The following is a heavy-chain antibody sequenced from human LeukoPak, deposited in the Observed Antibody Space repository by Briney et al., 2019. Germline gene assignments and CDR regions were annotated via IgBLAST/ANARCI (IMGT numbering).Heavy chain of an antibody. CDR1: GYTFTGYY. Sequence: ASVKVSCKASGYTFTGYYIHWVRQAPGQGLEWMGWISPNSGGTDYAQKFQGRVTLTRDTSISTAYMELSRLTSDDTAVYYCARADPGCGGDCYDWWGQGTLVTVSS. D-gene: IGHD2-21*01. CDR3: ARADPGCGGDCYDW. J-gene: IGHJ4*02. CDR2: ISPNSGGT. V-gene: IGHV1-2*02.